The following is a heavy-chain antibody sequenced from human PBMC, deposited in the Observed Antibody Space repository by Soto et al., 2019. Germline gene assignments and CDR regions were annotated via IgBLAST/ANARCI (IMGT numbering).Heavy chain of an antibody. V-gene: IGHV1-58*01. J-gene: IGHJ6*02. CDR1: GFTFTSSA. Sequence: SVKVSCKASGFTFTSSAVQWVRQARGQRLEWIGWIVVGSGNTNYAQKFQGWVTMTRDTSISTAYVELSRLRSDDTAVYYCARSAGITGTTGYYYGMDVWGQGTTVNVSS. D-gene: IGHD1-7*01. CDR2: IVVGSGNT. CDR3: ARSAGITGTTGYYYGMDV.